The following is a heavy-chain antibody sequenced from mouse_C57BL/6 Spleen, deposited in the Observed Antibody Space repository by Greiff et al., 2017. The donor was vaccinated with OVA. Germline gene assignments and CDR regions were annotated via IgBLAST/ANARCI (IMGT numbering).Heavy chain of an antibody. Sequence: DVQLVESEGGLVQPGSSIKLSCTASGFTFSDYYMAWVRQVPEKGLEWVANINYDGSSTYYLDSLKSRFIISRDNAKNILYLQMSSLKSEDTATYYCARVYGSSWYFDVWGTGTTVTVSS. CDR1: GFTFSDYY. CDR2: INYDGSST. D-gene: IGHD1-1*01. V-gene: IGHV5-16*01. J-gene: IGHJ1*03. CDR3: ARVYGSSWYFDV.